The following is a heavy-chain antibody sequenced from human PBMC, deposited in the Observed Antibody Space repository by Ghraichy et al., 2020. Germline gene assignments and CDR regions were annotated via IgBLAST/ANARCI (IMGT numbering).Heavy chain of an antibody. V-gene: IGHV4-34*01. CDR2: ISHSGST. Sequence: SETLSLTCAVYGESFSGYYLSWIRQPPGKGLEWIGEISHSGSTNYNPSLKSRVTISVDTSKNQFSLKLSSVTTADTAVYYCARGSVAAIDYWGQGTLVTVSS. CDR1: GESFSGYY. J-gene: IGHJ4*02. D-gene: IGHD6-6*01. CDR3: ARGSVAAIDY.